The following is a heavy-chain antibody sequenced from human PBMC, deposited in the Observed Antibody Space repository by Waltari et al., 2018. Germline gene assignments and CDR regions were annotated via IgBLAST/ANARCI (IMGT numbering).Heavy chain of an antibody. Sequence: QVQLVQSGAEVKKPGASVKVSCKASGYTFTRYDINWVRQASGRGPGWMGWMNPNSGTTGYAQKFQGRVTMTRNTSISTAYMELSSLRSEDTAVYYCARGRIAVAGTSSDYWGQGTLVTVSS. D-gene: IGHD6-19*01. CDR2: MNPNSGTT. CDR3: ARGRIAVAGTSSDY. J-gene: IGHJ4*02. CDR1: GYTFTRYD. V-gene: IGHV1-8*01.